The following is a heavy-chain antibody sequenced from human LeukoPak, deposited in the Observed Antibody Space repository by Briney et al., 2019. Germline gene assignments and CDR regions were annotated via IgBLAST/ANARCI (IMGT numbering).Heavy chain of an antibody. CDR3: ARDRGAGTMIHPYNWYHP. D-gene: IGHD1-7*01. J-gene: IGHJ5*02. CDR1: GYTFTGYY. V-gene: IGHV1-2*02. Sequence: ASVKVSCKASGYTFTGYYMHWVRQAPGQGLEWMGWINTNSGGTDYAQKFQGRVTMTRDTSISTAYMELTRLRSDDTDVYYCARDRGAGTMIHPYNWYHPWGQGTLVAVSS. CDR2: INTNSGGT.